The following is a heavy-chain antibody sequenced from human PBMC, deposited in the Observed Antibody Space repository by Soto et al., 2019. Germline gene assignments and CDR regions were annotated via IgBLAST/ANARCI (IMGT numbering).Heavy chain of an antibody. Sequence: ASVKVSCKASGYTFTDHGINWVRQAPGQGLEWMAWISTNNGNTNYAQSLQGRVTLTTDTSTSTAYMELRSLRSVDTAIYYCAIPRAGAYGLDVWGQGTTVTV. J-gene: IGHJ6*02. D-gene: IGHD3-10*01. V-gene: IGHV1-18*01. CDR2: ISTNNGNT. CDR1: GYTFTDHG. CDR3: AIPRAGAYGLDV.